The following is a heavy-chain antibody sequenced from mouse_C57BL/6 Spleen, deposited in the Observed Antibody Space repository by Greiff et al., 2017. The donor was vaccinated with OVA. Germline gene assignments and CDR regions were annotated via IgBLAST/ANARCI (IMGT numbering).Heavy chain of an antibody. CDR1: GYTFTDYY. V-gene: IGHV1-76*01. CDR2: IYPGSGNT. CDR3: ARGDLDYYGSSYAMDY. Sequence: VQLQQSGAELVRPGASVKLSCKASGYTFTDYYINWVKQRPGQGLEWIARIYPGSGNTYYNEKFKGKATLTAEKSSSTAYMQLSSLTSEDSAVYFCARGDLDYYGSSYAMDYWGQGTSVTVSS. J-gene: IGHJ4*01. D-gene: IGHD1-1*01.